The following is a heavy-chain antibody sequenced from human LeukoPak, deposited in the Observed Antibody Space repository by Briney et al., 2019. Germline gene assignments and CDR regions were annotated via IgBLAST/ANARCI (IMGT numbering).Heavy chain of an antibody. J-gene: IGHJ4*02. V-gene: IGHV3-23*01. Sequence: GGSLRLSCAASGFTFSSYAMSWVRQAPGKGLEWVSAISGSGGSTYYADSVKGRFTISRDNSKNTLYLQMNSLRAEDTAVYYCAEVPLAIVLMVYADYWGQGTLVTVSS. CDR3: AEVPLAIVLMVYADY. CDR2: ISGSGGST. CDR1: GFTFSSYA. D-gene: IGHD2-8*01.